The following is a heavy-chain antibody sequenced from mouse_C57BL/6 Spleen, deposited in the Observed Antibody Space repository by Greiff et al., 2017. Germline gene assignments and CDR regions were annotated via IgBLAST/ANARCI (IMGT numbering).Heavy chain of an antibody. CDR3: AREEGLLTVFYAMDY. J-gene: IGHJ4*01. V-gene: IGHV1-64*01. CDR1: GYTFTSYW. D-gene: IGHD2-3*01. CDR2: LHPNSGST. Sequence: VQLQQPVAELVKPGASVKLSCTASGYTFTSYWLPWVTQRPGQGLAWIGMLHPNSGSTNYNEKFKSKATLTVDKSSSTAYMQLSSLTSEDSAVYYCAREEGLLTVFYAMDYWGQGTSVTVSS.